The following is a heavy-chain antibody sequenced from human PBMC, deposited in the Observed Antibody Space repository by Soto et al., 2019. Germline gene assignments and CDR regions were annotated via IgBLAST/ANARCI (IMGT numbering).Heavy chain of an antibody. D-gene: IGHD5-12*01. J-gene: IGHJ6*02. Sequence: ASVKVSCKASGGTFSSYAISWVRQAPGQGLEWMRGIIPIFGTANYAQKFQGRVTITADKSTSTAYMELSSLRSEDTAVYYCAKYSGYDAKTYYYYYGMDVWGQGTTVTVSS. CDR1: GGTFSSYA. CDR2: IIPIFGTA. CDR3: AKYSGYDAKTYYYYYGMDV. V-gene: IGHV1-69*06.